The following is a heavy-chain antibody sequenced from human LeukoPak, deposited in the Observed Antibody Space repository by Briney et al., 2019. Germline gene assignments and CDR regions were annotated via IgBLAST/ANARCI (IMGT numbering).Heavy chain of an antibody. Sequence: GGSLRLSCAASGFTVISNYMSWVRQAPGTGLEWVSVIYSGGSTYYADSVKGRFTISRDNSKNTLYLQMNSLRAEDTAVYYCARETHFFDSSGYYGAFDYGGQGTLVTVSS. D-gene: IGHD3-22*01. CDR3: ARETHFFDSSGYYGAFDY. CDR1: GFTVISNY. CDR2: IYSGGST. V-gene: IGHV3-53*01. J-gene: IGHJ4*02.